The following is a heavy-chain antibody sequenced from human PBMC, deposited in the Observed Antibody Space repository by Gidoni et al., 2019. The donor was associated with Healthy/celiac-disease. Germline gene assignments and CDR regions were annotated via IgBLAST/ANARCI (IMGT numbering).Heavy chain of an antibody. CDR2: INPNSGGT. J-gene: IGHJ4*02. CDR1: GYTFTGYY. CDR3: AGDAQQLEIDY. Sequence: QVQLVQSGAEVKKPGASVKVSCQASGYTFTGYYMHWVRQAPGQGLEWMGWINPNSGGTNYEQKFQGRVTMTRDTSISTAYMELSRLRSDDTAVYYCAGDAQQLEIDYWGQGTLVTVSS. V-gene: IGHV1-2*02. D-gene: IGHD6-13*01.